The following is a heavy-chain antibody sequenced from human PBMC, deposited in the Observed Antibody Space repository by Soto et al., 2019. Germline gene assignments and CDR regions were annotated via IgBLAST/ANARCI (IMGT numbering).Heavy chain of an antibody. CDR1: GFTFSSYS. Sequence: GGSLRLSCAASGFTFSSYSMNWVRQAPGKGLEWVSYISSSSSTIYYAYSVKGRFTISRDNAKNTLYLQMNSLRAEDTAVYYCARESSGWYWYFDLWGRGTLVTVSS. CDR2: ISSSSSTI. CDR3: ARESSGWYWYFDL. V-gene: IGHV3-48*04. J-gene: IGHJ2*01. D-gene: IGHD6-19*01.